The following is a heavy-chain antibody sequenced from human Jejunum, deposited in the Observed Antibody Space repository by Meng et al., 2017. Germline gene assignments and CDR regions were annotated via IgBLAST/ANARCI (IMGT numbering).Heavy chain of an antibody. CDR2: INRIGST. J-gene: IGHJ4*02. CDR1: GGSFGTYY. Sequence: VQVLLWGAGLLKPSAPLSLTCAVHGGSFGTYYWTWFRQPPERGWEWIGEINRIGSTSSNPSHKSRVAISMDTSKNQFFLRQDSVTAADTAVYYCARGRSIDFRLAKYDYWGQGTLVTVSS. D-gene: IGHD3-3*01. V-gene: IGHV4-34*01. CDR3: ARGRSIDFRLAKYDY.